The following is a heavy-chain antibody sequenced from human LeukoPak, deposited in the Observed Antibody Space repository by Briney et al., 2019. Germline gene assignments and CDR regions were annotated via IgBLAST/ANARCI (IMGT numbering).Heavy chain of an antibody. CDR3: AKGSGTYQGPFDH. D-gene: IGHD1-1*01. CDR2: ISSSGSTI. V-gene: IGHV3-11*01. CDR1: GFTFSDYY. J-gene: IGHJ4*02. Sequence: GGSLRLSCAASGFTFSDYYMSWIRQAPGKGLEWVSYISSSGSTIYYADSVKGRFTISRDNAKNSLYLQMNILRTEDKALYYCAKGSGTYQGPFDHWGQGILVTVSS.